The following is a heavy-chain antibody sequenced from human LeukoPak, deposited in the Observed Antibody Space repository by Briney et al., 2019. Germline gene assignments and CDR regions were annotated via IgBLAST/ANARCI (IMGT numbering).Heavy chain of an antibody. CDR1: GGTFTNYA. Sequence: GASVKVSCKASGGTFTNYAVNWVRQAPGQGPEWMGQIITSFGTTKYAQKFQGRLTITADKFTNTVDMELSSLRSEDTAVYYCARSRTVVVVGSTRAHWFDSWGQGIRVTVSS. CDR2: IITSFGTT. J-gene: IGHJ5*01. CDR3: ARSRTVVVVGSTRAHWFDS. D-gene: IGHD2-15*01. V-gene: IGHV1-69*06.